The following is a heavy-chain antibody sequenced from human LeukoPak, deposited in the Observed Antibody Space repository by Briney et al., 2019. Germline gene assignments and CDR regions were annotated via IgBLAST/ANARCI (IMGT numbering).Heavy chain of an antibody. D-gene: IGHD1-26*01. Sequence: ETLSLTCAVYGGSFSGYYWSGIRQPPGKGLEWIGEINHSGSTNYNPSLKSRVTISVDTSKNQFSLKLSSVTAADTAVYYCARGQVGAAFDYWGQGTLVTVSS. V-gene: IGHV4-34*01. J-gene: IGHJ4*02. CDR1: GGSFSGYY. CDR2: INHSGST. CDR3: ARGQVGAAFDY.